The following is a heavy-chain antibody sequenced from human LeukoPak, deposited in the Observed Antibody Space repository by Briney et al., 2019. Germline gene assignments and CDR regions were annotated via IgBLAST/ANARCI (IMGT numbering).Heavy chain of an antibody. J-gene: IGHJ6*02. V-gene: IGHV3-53*01. Sequence: GGSLRLSCAASGLTVSSNHMSWVRQAPGKGLEWISVIYGGADTYYADSVKGRFTISRDNSKNTLYLHLNSLRAEDTAVYYCARVDFRGGYYDILTGYYPNHGMDVWGQGTTVTVSS. CDR3: ARVDFRGGYYDILTGYYPNHGMDV. CDR2: IYGGADT. D-gene: IGHD3-9*01. CDR1: GLTVSSNH.